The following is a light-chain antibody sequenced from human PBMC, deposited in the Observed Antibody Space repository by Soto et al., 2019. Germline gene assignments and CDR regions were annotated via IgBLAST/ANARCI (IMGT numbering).Light chain of an antibody. CDR2: EVS. CDR3: SSYAGSNIPYV. V-gene: IGLV2-8*01. Sequence: QSALTQPPSASGSPGQSVTISCTGTSSDVGGYNYVSWYQQHPGKAPKLMIYEVSQRPSGVPDRFSGSKSGNTASLTVSGLQAEDEADYYCSSYAGSNIPYVFGTGTKLTVL. CDR1: SSDVGGYNY. J-gene: IGLJ1*01.